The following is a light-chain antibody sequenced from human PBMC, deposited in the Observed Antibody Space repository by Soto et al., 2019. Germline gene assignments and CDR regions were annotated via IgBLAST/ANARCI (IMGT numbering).Light chain of an antibody. Sequence: EMVLTQSPGTLSLSPGERVTLSCRARQSVNSSYLAWYQHKPGQAPRLLIYGASTRATGIPDRFSGSGSGTDFTLTIARLEPGDFAVYYCQQYGNSPQTFGQGTKVDIK. V-gene: IGKV3-20*01. CDR2: GAS. CDR1: QSVNSSY. J-gene: IGKJ1*01. CDR3: QQYGNSPQT.